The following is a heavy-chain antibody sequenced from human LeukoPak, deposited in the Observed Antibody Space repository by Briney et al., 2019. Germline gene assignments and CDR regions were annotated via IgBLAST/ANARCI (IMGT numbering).Heavy chain of an antibody. J-gene: IGHJ4*02. CDR1: GGSISSYY. V-gene: IGHV4-59*01. CDR3: AREQPYGGYEPNYFDY. Sequence: PSETLSLTCTVSGGSISSYYWSWIRQPPGKWLEWIGYIYYSGSTNYNPSLKSRVTISVDTSKNQFSLKLSSVTAADTAVYYCAREQPYGGYEPNYFDYWGQGTLVTVSS. D-gene: IGHD5-12*01. CDR2: IYYSGST.